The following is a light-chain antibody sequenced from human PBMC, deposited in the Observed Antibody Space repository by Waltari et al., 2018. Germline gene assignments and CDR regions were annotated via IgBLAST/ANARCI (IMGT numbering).Light chain of an antibody. CDR3: TSYTTTDTLYV. V-gene: IGLV2-14*03. J-gene: IGLJ1*01. CDR1: SRDIGSFNY. Sequence: QSALTQPASASGSPGPSLTISCTGTSRDIGSFNYVPRYQPYPGNAPKPITFDVRKRPSGISDRFSGSKSGNTASLTISGLQAEDEADYICTSYTTTDTLYVFGTGTQVTVL. CDR2: DVR.